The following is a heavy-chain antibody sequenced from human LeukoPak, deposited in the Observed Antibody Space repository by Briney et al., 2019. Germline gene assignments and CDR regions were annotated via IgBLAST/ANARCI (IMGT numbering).Heavy chain of an antibody. CDR1: GFTFSSYG. V-gene: IGHV3-48*04. J-gene: IGHJ4*02. CDR3: ARDVNWGFDS. CDR2: IRGSGPGSGSGT. Sequence: PGGSLRLSCAASGFTFSSYGMHWVRQAPGKGLEWVSNIRGSGPGSGSGTYYADSVKGRFIISRDNAKNSVYLQMNSLRVEDSAFYYCARDVNWGFDSWGQGALVTVSS. D-gene: IGHD7-27*01.